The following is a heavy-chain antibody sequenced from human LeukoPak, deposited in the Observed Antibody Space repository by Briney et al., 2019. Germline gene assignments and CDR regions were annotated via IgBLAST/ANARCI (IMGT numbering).Heavy chain of an antibody. CDR2: ISSSSSYI. J-gene: IGHJ4*02. D-gene: IGHD3-10*01. CDR1: GFTFSSYS. CDR3: AKGSLVRGVRFDY. Sequence: GGSLRLSCAASGFTFSSYSMNWVREAPGKGLEWVSSISSSSSYIYYADSVKGRFTISRDNAKNTLYLQMNSLRAEDTAVYYCAKGSLVRGVRFDYWGQGTLVTVSS. V-gene: IGHV3-21*01.